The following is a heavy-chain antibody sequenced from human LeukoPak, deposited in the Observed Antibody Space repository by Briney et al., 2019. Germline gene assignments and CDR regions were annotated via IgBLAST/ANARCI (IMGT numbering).Heavy chain of an antibody. CDR1: GDSVSSNGAS. CDR2: TYYRSQQWHS. CDR3: GRETDFGVVTN. D-gene: IGHD3-3*01. Sequence: QTLSLTCAISGDSVSSNGASWNWIRQSPSRGLEWLGRTYYRSQQWHSDYAPSVKGRITLNPDTSKNQFSLQLNSMTLEDTAVYYCGRETDFGVVTNWGQGTLVTVSS. J-gene: IGHJ4*02. V-gene: IGHV6-1*01.